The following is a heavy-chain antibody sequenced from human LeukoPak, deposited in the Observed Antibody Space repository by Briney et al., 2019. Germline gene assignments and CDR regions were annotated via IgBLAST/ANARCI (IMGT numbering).Heavy chain of an antibody. CDR2: IYPGDSDT. CDR1: GYIFSNYW. V-gene: IGHV5-51*01. D-gene: IGHD3-22*01. Sequence: GESLKISCKGSGYIFSNYWIAWVRQMPGKGLEWMGIIYPGDSDTRYSPSFQGQVTISVDKSISTAYLQWSSLKASDTAIYYCARHHYYYDSGPYPGHYWGQGTLVTVSS. J-gene: IGHJ4*02. CDR3: ARHHYYYDSGPYPGHY.